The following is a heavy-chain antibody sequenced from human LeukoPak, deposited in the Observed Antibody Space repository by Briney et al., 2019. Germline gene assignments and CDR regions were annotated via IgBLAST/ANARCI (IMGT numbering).Heavy chain of an antibody. CDR1: GFTFSSHW. CDR3: TRGGATSSWYWFF. D-gene: IGHD6-13*01. J-gene: IGHJ4*02. V-gene: IGHV3-7*01. Sequence: GGSLRLSCAASGFTFSSHWMTWVRQAPGKGPEWVASINKDGSEQYYVDSVKGRFTISRDNAKNSLSLQVSSLRAEDTAVYYCTRGGATSSWYWFFWGQGTLVTVSS. CDR2: INKDGSEQ.